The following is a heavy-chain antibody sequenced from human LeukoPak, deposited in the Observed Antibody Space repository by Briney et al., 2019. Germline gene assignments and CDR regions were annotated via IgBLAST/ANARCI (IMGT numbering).Heavy chain of an antibody. CDR3: ATAVTYYDFDY. J-gene: IGHJ4*02. D-gene: IGHD3-3*01. V-gene: IGHV1-24*01. Sequence: ASVKVSCKVSGFTLTELSIHWVRQAPGEGLEWMGGFDPEDGETIYAQSFQVRVTMTEDTSTDTAYMELSSLRSEDTAIYYCATAVTYYDFDYWGQGTLVTVSS. CDR1: GFTLTELS. CDR2: FDPEDGET.